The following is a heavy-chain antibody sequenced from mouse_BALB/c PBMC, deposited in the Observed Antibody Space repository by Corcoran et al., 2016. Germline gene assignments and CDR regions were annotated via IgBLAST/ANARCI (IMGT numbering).Heavy chain of an antibody. J-gene: IGHJ3*01. V-gene: IGHV3-6*02. CDR1: GYSITSGYY. CDR3: ARADYRYWFAY. D-gene: IGHD2-14*01. Sequence: DVQLQESGPGLVKPSQSLSLTCSVTGYSITSGYYWNWIRQFPGNKLEWMGYISYDGSNNYNPSLKNRISITRDTSKNQFFLKLNSVTTEDTATYYCARADYRYWFAYWGQGTLVTVSA. CDR2: ISYDGSN.